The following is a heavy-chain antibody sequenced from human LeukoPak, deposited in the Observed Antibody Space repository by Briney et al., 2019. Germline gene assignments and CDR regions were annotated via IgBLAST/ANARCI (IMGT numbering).Heavy chain of an antibody. V-gene: IGHV3-21*05. CDR3: ARDTFQPGLIDS. D-gene: IGHD2-2*01. CDR2: INDESSDI. J-gene: IGHJ4*02. Sequence: GGSLRLSCAASGFTFSNAWMNWVRQAPGKGLEWVSYINDESSDIHYAGSVRGRFTISRDDARQTLYLQLSSLRVEDTAVYYCARDTFQPGLIDSWGQGTLVTVSS. CDR1: GFTFSNAW.